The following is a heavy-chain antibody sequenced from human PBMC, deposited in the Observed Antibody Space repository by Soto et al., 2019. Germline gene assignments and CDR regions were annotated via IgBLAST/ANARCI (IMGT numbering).Heavy chain of an antibody. CDR1: GFTFSSYS. V-gene: IGHV3-21*01. CDR3: ARDVPEYSSSSGSS. J-gene: IGHJ5*02. CDR2: ISSSSSYI. Sequence: GGSLRLSCAASGFTFSSYSMNWVRQAPGKGLEWVSSISSSSSYIYYADSVKGRFTISRDNAKNSLYLQMNSLRAEDTVVYYCARDVPEYSSSSGSSWGQGTLVTVSS. D-gene: IGHD6-6*01.